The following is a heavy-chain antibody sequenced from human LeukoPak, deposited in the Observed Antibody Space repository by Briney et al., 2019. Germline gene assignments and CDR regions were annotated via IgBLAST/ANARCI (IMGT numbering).Heavy chain of an antibody. D-gene: IGHD3-10*01. CDR2: IIPIFGTA. CDR1: GGTFSSYA. CDR3: ARRSGYGSGNWDYYMDV. V-gene: IGHV1-69*05. Sequence: GASVKVSCKASGGTFSSYAISWVRQAPGQGLEWMGGIIPIFGTANYAQKFQGRVMITTDESTSTAYMELSSLRSEDTAVYYCARRSGYGSGNWDYYMDVWGKGTTVTVSS. J-gene: IGHJ6*03.